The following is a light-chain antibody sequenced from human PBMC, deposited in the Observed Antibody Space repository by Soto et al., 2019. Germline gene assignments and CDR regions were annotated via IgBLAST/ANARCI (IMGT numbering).Light chain of an antibody. Sequence: EIVLTQSPGTLSLSPGERATLSCRASQSVSSSYLAWYQQKPGQAPRLLIYAASSRATGIPDRFSGSGSGTDFTLTISRLEPEVFAVYYCQQYGSSPGTFGQGTKVEIK. J-gene: IGKJ1*01. CDR2: AAS. CDR3: QQYGSSPGT. V-gene: IGKV3-20*01. CDR1: QSVSSSY.